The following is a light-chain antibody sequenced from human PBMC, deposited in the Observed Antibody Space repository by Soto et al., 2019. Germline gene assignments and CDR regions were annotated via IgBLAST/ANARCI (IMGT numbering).Light chain of an antibody. Sequence: ITESRAIVSVYTGERATLSCRASQSVETFLAWFQHKAGQAPRLLIFGASTRATGIPARFSGSGSGTEFTLTISSLQSEDFAVYYCQQYNTWPPITFGQGTRLEI. CDR3: QQYNTWPPIT. CDR1: QSVETF. V-gene: IGKV3-15*01. CDR2: GAS. J-gene: IGKJ5*01.